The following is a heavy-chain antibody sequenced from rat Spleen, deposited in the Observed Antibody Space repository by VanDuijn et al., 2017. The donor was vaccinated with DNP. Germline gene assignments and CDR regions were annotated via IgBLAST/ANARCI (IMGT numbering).Heavy chain of an antibody. CDR1: GYTFTTYY. J-gene: IGHJ3*01. CDR3: ARGSRVWFAY. CDR2: INTGSGAT. D-gene: IGHD1-11*01. V-gene: IGHV1-43*01. Sequence: QIQLQQSGAELAKPGSSVKISCKASGYTFTTYYIGWIKQTTGQGREYLGYINTGSGATNYNEKFKGTATLTVDKSSSTAFMQLSSLTPDDSAVYYCARGSRVWFAYWGQGTLVTVSS.